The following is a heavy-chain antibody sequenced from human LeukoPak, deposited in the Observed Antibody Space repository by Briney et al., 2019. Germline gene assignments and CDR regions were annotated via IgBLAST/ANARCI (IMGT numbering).Heavy chain of an antibody. D-gene: IGHD3-22*01. CDR1: GYIFSGYY. V-gene: IGHV1-2*02. Sequence: GASVKVSCKTSGYIFSGYYMHWVRQAPGQGLEWMGCINPSSGGTNYTQKFQGRVTMTRDTSISTAYMEPSRLRSDDTAVYYCARGARMYYYDSSGYNDYWGQGTLVTVSS. CDR2: INPSSGGT. J-gene: IGHJ4*02. CDR3: ARGARMYYYDSSGYNDY.